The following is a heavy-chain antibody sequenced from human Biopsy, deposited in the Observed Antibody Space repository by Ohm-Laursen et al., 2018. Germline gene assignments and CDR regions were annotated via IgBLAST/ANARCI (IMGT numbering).Heavy chain of an antibody. CDR1: GYTLTELS. J-gene: IGHJ4*02. Sequence: SSVKVSCKASGYTLTELSMHWVRQAPGQGLEWMGGFAPENGKTIYAQKFQGRVTMTEDTSTDTAYMELSSLRSEDTAVYYCAADINVWNVNYWGQGTQATVSS. D-gene: IGHD1-1*01. CDR3: AADINVWNVNY. V-gene: IGHV1-24*01. CDR2: FAPENGKT.